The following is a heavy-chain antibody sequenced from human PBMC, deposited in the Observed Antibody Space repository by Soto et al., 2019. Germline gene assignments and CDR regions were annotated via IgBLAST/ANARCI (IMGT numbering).Heavy chain of an antibody. V-gene: IGHV1-3*05. CDR1: GYTFTSYA. D-gene: IGHD1-1*01. CDR3: ARDFGNVRPLHY. Sequence: QVQLVQSGAEEKKPGASVKVSCKASGYTFTSYAMHWVRQDPGQRLEWMGWINAGNGNTKYSQKFQGRVTITRDTSASTAYMELSSLRSEDTAVYYCARDFGNVRPLHYWGQGTLVTVSS. CDR2: INAGNGNT. J-gene: IGHJ4*02.